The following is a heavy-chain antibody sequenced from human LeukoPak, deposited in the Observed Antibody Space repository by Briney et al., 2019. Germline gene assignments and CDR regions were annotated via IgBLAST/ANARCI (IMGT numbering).Heavy chain of an antibody. J-gene: IGHJ6*04. CDR3: GIPVFGVVLHQEPV. CDR2: MNPNSGDT. Sequence: ASVKVSCKASGYTFTIYDINWVRQATGQGLEWMGWMNPNSGDTGYAQKFQGRVTITWNTSISTAYMELSSLKSEDTAVYCAGIPVFGVVLHQEPVWGKGTTVTVSS. V-gene: IGHV1-8*03. CDR1: GYTFTIYD. D-gene: IGHD3-10*02.